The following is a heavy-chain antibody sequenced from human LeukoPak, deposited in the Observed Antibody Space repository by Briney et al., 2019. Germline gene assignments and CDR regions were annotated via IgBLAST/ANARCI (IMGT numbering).Heavy chain of an antibody. CDR2: INHSGST. CDR1: GGSFSGYY. D-gene: IGHD3-22*01. Sequence: TASETLSLTCAVYGGSFSGYYWSWIRQPPVKGLEWIGEINHSGSTNYNPSLKSRVTISVDTSKNQFSLKLSSVTAADTAVYYCARGVSGYTVSFDYWGQGTLVTVSS. V-gene: IGHV4-34*01. CDR3: ARGVSGYTVSFDY. J-gene: IGHJ4*02.